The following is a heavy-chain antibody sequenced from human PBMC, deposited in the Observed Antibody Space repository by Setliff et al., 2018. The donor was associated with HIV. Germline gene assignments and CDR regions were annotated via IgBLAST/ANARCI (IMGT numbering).Heavy chain of an antibody. CDR1: GDSFSGTSYY. D-gene: IGHD1-1*01. V-gene: IGHV4-39*01. Sequence: LSLTCTVSGDSFSGTSYYWGWIRQPPGKGLEWIGSIHFSGSTWYTQSLKSRVTIWVDTSKNQFSLKVTSVTAADTAVYYCVRTYNDLENYYHHYYYMDVWGKGTTVTVSS. J-gene: IGHJ6*03. CDR2: IHFSGST. CDR3: VRTYNDLENYYHHYYYMDV.